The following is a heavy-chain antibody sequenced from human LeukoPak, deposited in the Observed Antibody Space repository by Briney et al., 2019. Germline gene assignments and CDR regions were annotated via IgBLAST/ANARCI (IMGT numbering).Heavy chain of an antibody. CDR2: INPNSGGT. CDR1: GYTFTGYY. V-gene: IGHV1-2*04. CDR3: ASQTHEKDTAMEFFDY. Sequence: ASVKVSCKASGYTFTGYYMHWVRQAPGQGLEWMGWINPNSGGTNYAQKFQGWVTMTRDTSISTAYMELSRLRSDDTAVYYCASQTHEKDTAMEFFDYWGQGTLVTVSS. D-gene: IGHD5-18*01. J-gene: IGHJ4*02.